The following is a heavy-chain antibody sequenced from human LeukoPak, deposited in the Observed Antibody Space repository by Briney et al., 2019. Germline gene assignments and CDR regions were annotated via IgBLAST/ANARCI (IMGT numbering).Heavy chain of an antibody. CDR2: IMPLFGTA. CDR3: ARDVHGDYGSGWFDP. CDR1: GGTFNNSA. V-gene: IGHV1-69*05. J-gene: IGHJ5*02. Sequence: SVKVSCKTSGGTFNNSAISWVRQAPGQGLEWLGRIMPLFGTAGYAQKFQGRVTITKDESTRTVYLELTSLTSDDTAVYYCARDVHGDYGSGWFDPWGQGTLVSVSS. D-gene: IGHD4-17*01.